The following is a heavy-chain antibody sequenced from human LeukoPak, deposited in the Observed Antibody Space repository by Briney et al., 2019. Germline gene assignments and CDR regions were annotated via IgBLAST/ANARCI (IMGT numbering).Heavy chain of an antibody. V-gene: IGHV4-31*03. CDR3: ASGYGSGWLDS. CDR1: GDSISRGYY. J-gene: IGHJ5*01. Sequence: PSETLSLTCTVSGDSISRGYYWVWIRQPPGKGLEGIGYFHSSGNTYYTPSLQNRLIISRDTNEDPLSLTLTSVTAAATAVYFCASGYGSGWLDSWGQGTQVTVSS. D-gene: IGHD5-18*01. CDR2: FHSSGNT.